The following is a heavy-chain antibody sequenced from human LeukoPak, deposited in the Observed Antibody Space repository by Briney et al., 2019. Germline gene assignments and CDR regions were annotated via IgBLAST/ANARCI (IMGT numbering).Heavy chain of an antibody. CDR1: GGSISSSNYY. V-gene: IGHV4-39*01. D-gene: IGHD6-19*01. Sequence: PSETLSLTCTVSGGSISSSNYYWGWIRQPPGKGLEWIGSIYYSGSTYYNPSLKSRVTISVDASKNQFSLKLSSVTAADTAVYYCARLRVAVIDYWGQGTLVTVSS. CDR3: ARLRVAVIDY. J-gene: IGHJ4*02. CDR2: IYYSGST.